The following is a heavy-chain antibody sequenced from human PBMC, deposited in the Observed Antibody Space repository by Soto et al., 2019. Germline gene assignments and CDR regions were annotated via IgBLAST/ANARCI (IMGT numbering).Heavy chain of an antibody. V-gene: IGHV1-18*01. J-gene: IGHJ6*02. Sequence: QVQLVQSGAEVKKPGASVKVSCKASGYTFTSYGISWVRQAPGQGLEWMGWISAYNGNTNYAQKLQGRVTMTTDTSTSTAYMELRSLRSDDTAVYYCARGELLWFGELLPHCYYYGMDVWGQGTTVTVSS. D-gene: IGHD3-10*01. CDR1: GYTFTSYG. CDR3: ARGELLWFGELLPHCYYYGMDV. CDR2: ISAYNGNT.